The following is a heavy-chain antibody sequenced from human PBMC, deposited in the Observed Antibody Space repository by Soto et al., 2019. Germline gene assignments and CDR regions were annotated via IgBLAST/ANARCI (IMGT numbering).Heavy chain of an antibody. J-gene: IGHJ4*02. CDR3: ATEIAGYYFAS. Sequence: QVQLQESGPGLVKPSETPSLTCSVSGGSTRSYYWSWIRQPPGKGLEWIGYTSYSGSTNYNPSLKSRVTLSIDTSKNQFALKLNSVTAADTAVYYCATEIAGYYFASWGQGTPVTVSS. V-gene: IGHV4-59*01. CDR2: TSYSGST. CDR1: GGSTRSYY.